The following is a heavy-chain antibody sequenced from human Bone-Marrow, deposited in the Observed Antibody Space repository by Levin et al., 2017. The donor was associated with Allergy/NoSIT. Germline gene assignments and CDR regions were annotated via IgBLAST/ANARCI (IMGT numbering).Heavy chain of an antibody. CDR3: ARGSSYYYDSSGYFPNDAFDL. CDR2: FYSGGTT. V-gene: IGHV3-53*01. Sequence: GASVKVSCAASGFTVSSNYMTWVRQAPGKGLEWVSVFYSGGTTYYADSVKGRFTISRDNSKNTLYLQMNSLRAEDTAVYYCARGSSYYYDSSGYFPNDAFDLWGQGTMVTVSS. D-gene: IGHD3-22*01. CDR1: GFTVSSNY. J-gene: IGHJ3*01.